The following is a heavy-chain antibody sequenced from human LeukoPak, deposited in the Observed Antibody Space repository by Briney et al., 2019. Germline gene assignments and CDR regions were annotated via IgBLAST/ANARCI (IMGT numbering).Heavy chain of an antibody. CDR3: ARALGSDSIPLKKSSRHFYYYYGMDV. J-gene: IGHJ6*02. CDR2: IYPGDSDT. Sequence: LGESLKISCKGSAYSFTTYWIGWVRQVPGKGLEWMGIIYPGDSDTRYSPSFHGQVTISADKSISTAYLQWSSLKASDTAFYYCARALGSDSIPLKKSSRHFYYYYGMDVWGQGTSVTVSS. V-gene: IGHV5-51*01. D-gene: IGHD4-11*01. CDR1: AYSFTTYW.